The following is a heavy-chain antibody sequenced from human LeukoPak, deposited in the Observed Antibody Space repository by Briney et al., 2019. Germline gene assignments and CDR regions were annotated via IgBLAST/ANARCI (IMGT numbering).Heavy chain of an antibody. V-gene: IGHV1-2*02. D-gene: IGHD4-17*01. Sequence: VSVKVSCKASGYTFTGYYMHWVRQAPGQGLEWMGWINLNSGGTNYAQKFQGRVTMTRDTSISTAYMELSRLRSDDTAVYYCARDRVTTNTPYFDYWGQGTLVTVSS. CDR1: GYTFTGYY. CDR2: INLNSGGT. J-gene: IGHJ4*02. CDR3: ARDRVTTNTPYFDY.